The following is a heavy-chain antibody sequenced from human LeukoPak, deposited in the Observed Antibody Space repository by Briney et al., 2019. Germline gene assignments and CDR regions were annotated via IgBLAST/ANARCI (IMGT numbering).Heavy chain of an antibody. CDR3: ARGKTRYGDYVAWHY. CDR2: INHSGST. V-gene: IGHV4-34*01. CDR1: GGSFSGYY. J-gene: IGHJ4*02. D-gene: IGHD4-17*01. Sequence: SETLSLTCGVYGGSFSGYYWSWIRQPPGKGLEWIGVINHSGSTNYNPSLKSRVTISVDTSKNRFSLKLSSVTAADTGVYYCARGKTRYGDYVAWHYWGRGTLVTVSS.